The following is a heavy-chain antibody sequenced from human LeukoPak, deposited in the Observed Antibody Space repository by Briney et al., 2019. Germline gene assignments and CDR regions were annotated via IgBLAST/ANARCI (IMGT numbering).Heavy chain of an antibody. V-gene: IGHV1-18*01. D-gene: IGHD3-10*01. CDR1: GYTFTYYG. CDR3: ASAYGSGSYTPLDY. Sequence: ASVKVSCKASGYTFTYYGITWVRQAPGQGLEWMGWISVYNGNTNYAQKLQGRFTMTMDTSTTTAYMELWTLRSDDTAVYYCASAYGSGSYTPLDYWGQGTLVTVSS. J-gene: IGHJ4*02. CDR2: ISVYNGNT.